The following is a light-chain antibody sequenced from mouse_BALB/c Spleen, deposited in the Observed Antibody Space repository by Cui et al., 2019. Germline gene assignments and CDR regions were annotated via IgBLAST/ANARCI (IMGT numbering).Light chain of an antibody. V-gene: IGKV10-96*01. CDR1: QDISNY. Sequence: IQITHTTSSVSASLGDRVTISCRASQDISNYLNWYQQKPDGTVKLLIYYTSSLQAGVPSRFSGSGSGTDYSLTISSLEQEDIATYYCQQDNKLPFTFGSGTKLEIK. J-gene: IGKJ4*01. CDR2: YTS. CDR3: QQDNKLPFT.